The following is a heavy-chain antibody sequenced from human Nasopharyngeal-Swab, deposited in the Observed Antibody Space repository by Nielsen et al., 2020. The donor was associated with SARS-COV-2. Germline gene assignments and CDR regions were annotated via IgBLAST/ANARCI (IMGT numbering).Heavy chain of an antibody. V-gene: IGHV3-23*01. CDR3: AKGAYCGGDCYVYFDY. D-gene: IGHD2-21*02. CDR2: ITGSGDYT. J-gene: IGHJ4*02. Sequence: GGSLRLSCAASGFTFSTSTMRWVRQAPGKELEWVSAITGSGDYTSYADSLKGRFTISRDNSKNTLYLQMNSLRAEDTAVYYCAKGAYCGGDCYVYFDYWGQGTLVTVSS. CDR1: GFTFSTST.